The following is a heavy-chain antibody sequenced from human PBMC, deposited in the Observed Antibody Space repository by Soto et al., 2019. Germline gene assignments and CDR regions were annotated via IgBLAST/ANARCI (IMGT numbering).Heavy chain of an antibody. CDR2: TNHNGST. V-gene: IGHV4-34*01. J-gene: IGHJ4*02. Sequence: PSETLPLTCAVYGEAFSGYYWNWVRQPPGKGLEWIGETNHNGSTNYSPSLKSRVTISVDASKKQFSLKLKYVTAADTAVYYCATDILNYWGRGTLVTVSS. CDR3: ATDILNY. CDR1: GEAFSGYY.